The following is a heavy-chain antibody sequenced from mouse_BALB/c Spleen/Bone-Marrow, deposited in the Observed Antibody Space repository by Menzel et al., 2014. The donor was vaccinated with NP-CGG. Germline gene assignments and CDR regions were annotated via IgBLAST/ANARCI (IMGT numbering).Heavy chain of an antibody. J-gene: IGHJ2*01. V-gene: IGHV1-9*01. Sequence: QVQLKQSGAELMKPGASVKISCKATGYTFSSYWIEWVRQRPGHGLEWIGEILPGSGSTNYNEKFKGKATFTADTSSNTAYMQLSSLTSEDSAVYYCARLDGYFDYWGQGTTLTVSS. CDR1: GYTFSSYW. D-gene: IGHD2-3*01. CDR3: ARLDGYFDY. CDR2: ILPGSGST.